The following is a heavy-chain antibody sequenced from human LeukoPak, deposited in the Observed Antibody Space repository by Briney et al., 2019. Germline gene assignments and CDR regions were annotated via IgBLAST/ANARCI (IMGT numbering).Heavy chain of an antibody. J-gene: IGHJ4*02. CDR2: IYRGGST. CDR1: GFTVSSNY. CDR3: ARGREDYYDSSGYYVLFDY. D-gene: IGHD3-22*01. Sequence: GGSLRLSCAASGFTVSSNYMSWVRQAPGKGLEWVSVIYRGGSTYYADSVKGRFIISRDNSKNTLYLQMNSLRAEDTAVYYCARGREDYYDSSGYYVLFDYWGQGTLVTVSS. V-gene: IGHV3-53*01.